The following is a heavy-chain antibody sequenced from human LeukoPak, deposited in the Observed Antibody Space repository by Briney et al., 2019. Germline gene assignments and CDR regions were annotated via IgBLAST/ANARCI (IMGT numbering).Heavy chain of an antibody. J-gene: IGHJ2*01. CDR3: AKDRSSSWYNPWYFDL. CDR1: GFTFSSYG. D-gene: IGHD6-13*01. V-gene: IGHV3-30*18. Sequence: PGGSLRLSCAASGFTFSSYGMHWVRQAPGKGLEWVAVISYDGSNKYYADSVKGRFTISRDNSKNTLYLQMNSLRAEDTAVYYCAKDRSSSWYNPWYFDLWGRGTLVTVSS. CDR2: ISYDGSNK.